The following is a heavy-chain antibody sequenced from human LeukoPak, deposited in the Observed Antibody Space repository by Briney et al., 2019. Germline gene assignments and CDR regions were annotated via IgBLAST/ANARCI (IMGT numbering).Heavy chain of an antibody. CDR2: IYSGGST. Sequence: PGGSLRLSCAASGFTVSSNYMSWVRQAPGEGLEWVSVIYSGGSTYYADSVKGRFTISRDNSKNTLYLQMNSLRAEDTAVYYCARGGYGDPYYFDYWGQGTLVTVSS. CDR1: GFTVSSNY. V-gene: IGHV3-53*01. CDR3: ARGGYGDPYYFDY. J-gene: IGHJ4*02. D-gene: IGHD4-17*01.